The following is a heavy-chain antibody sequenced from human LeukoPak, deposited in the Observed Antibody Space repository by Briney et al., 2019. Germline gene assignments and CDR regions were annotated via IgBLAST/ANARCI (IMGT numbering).Heavy chain of an antibody. CDR3: AADLSNPRMGASYLDA. Sequence: SVKVSCKASGFTSTNFAVQWVRQARGQRLEWIGWIIVGSGATKCAQDFQERVTITRDLSTSTLYMELRSLTSEDTAVYYCAADLSNPRMGASYLDAWGQGTLVTVSS. V-gene: IGHV1-58*01. CDR2: IIVGSGAT. CDR1: GFTSTNFA. J-gene: IGHJ5*02. D-gene: IGHD3-16*01.